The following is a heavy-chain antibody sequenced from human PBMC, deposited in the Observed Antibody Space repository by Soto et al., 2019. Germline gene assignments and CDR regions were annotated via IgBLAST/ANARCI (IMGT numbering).Heavy chain of an antibody. J-gene: IGHJ4*02. Sequence: GGSLRLSCAASGFTFSSYWMHWVRQAPGKGLVWVSRINIDGSTTNYADSVKGRFTISRDNAKNTVYLQMSTLRAEDTAVYYCARGRLYYYDSCDSWGQGTLVTVSS. CDR3: ARGRLYYYDSCDS. D-gene: IGHD3-22*01. CDR2: INIDGSTT. CDR1: GFTFSSYW. V-gene: IGHV3-74*01.